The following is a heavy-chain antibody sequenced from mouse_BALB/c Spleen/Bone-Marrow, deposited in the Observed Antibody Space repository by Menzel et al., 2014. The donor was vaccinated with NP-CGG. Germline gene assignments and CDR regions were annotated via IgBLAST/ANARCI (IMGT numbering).Heavy chain of an antibody. CDR3: TRDGKGNYDYAMDY. J-gene: IGHJ4*01. V-gene: IGHV5-6-4*01. D-gene: IGHD2-1*01. Sequence: EVKLMESGGGLVKPGGSLKLSCAASGFTFSSYTMSWVRQTPEKRLEWVATISSGGSYTYYPDSVKGRFTISRDNAKNTLYLQMSSLKSEDTAMYYCTRDGKGNYDYAMDYWSQGTSVTVSS. CDR2: ISSGGSYT. CDR1: GFTFSSYT.